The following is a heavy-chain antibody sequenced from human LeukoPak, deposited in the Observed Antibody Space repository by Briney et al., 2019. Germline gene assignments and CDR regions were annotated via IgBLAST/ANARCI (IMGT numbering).Heavy chain of an antibody. V-gene: IGHV3-23*01. J-gene: IGHJ4*02. CDR2: LSGSGADT. CDR1: GITFNIYS. Sequence: GGSLRLSCVASGITFNIYSMAWLRQAPGKGLEWVSSLSGSGADTYYADSVKGRFTISRDNAKNTAYLQMNSLRAEDTAVYYCAKDPYGTRYFDYWGQGTLVTAS. D-gene: IGHD2-2*01. CDR3: AKDPYGTRYFDY.